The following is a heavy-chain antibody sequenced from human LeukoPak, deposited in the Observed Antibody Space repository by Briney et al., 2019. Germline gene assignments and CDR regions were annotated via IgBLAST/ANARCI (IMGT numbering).Heavy chain of an antibody. V-gene: IGHV1-3*01. D-gene: IGHD2-15*01. Sequence: ASVKVSCKASGYTFTSYAMHWVRQAPGQRLEWMGWTNAGNGNTKYSQKFQGRVTITRDTSASTAYMELSSLRSEDTAVYYCAGVVAATAAWFDPWGQGTLVTVSS. CDR1: GYTFTSYA. CDR3: AGVVAATAAWFDP. J-gene: IGHJ5*02. CDR2: TNAGNGNT.